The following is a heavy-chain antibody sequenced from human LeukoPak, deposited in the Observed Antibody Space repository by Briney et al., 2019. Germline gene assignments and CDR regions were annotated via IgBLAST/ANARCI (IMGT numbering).Heavy chain of an antibody. CDR2: FDPEDGET. CDR1: GYTLTELS. J-gene: IGHJ4*02. V-gene: IGHV1-24*01. CDR3: ATERIYRSRYTAFDY. Sequence: ASVTVSCKVSGYTLTELSMHGVRQAPGKGLEWMGGFDPEDGETIYAQKFQGRVTMTEDTSTDTAYMELSSLRSEDTAAYYCATERIYRSRYTAFDYWGQGTLVTVSS. D-gene: IGHD1-14*01.